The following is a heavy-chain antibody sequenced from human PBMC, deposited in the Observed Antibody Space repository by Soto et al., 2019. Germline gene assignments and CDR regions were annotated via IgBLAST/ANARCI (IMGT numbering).Heavy chain of an antibody. CDR2: IKSKTDGGTT. D-gene: IGHD3-10*01. J-gene: IGHJ4*02. CDR3: STLRFVRGVHQLDC. CDR1: GFSFNNAW. V-gene: IGHV3-15*01. Sequence: EVQLVESGGGLVKPGGSLRLSCAASGFSFNNAWITWVRQAPGKGLEWVGRIKSKTDGGTTDYTAPVTGRFTISRDDSRNTVYLQMNSLQIEDTAVYYCSTLRFVRGVHQLDCWGQGTLVTVSS.